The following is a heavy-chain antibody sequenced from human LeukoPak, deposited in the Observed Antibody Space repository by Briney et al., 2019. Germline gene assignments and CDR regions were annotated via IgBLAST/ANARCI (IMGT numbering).Heavy chain of an antibody. V-gene: IGHV1-18*01. Sequence: GASVKVSCKASGYTFTSYGISWVRQAPGQGLEWMGWISAYNGNTNYAQKLQGRVTMTTDTSTSTAYMELRSLRSDDTAVYYCARDPRYSSGWYRRFDYWGQGTLVTVSS. J-gene: IGHJ4*02. D-gene: IGHD6-19*01. CDR1: GYTFTSYG. CDR3: ARDPRYSSGWYRRFDY. CDR2: ISAYNGNT.